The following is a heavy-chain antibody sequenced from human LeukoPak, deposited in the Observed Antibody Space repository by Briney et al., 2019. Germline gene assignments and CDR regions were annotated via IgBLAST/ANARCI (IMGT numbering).Heavy chain of an antibody. D-gene: IGHD6-13*01. Sequence: GASVKVSCKASGYTFTSYGISWVRQAPGQGLEWMGWISAYNGNTNYAQKLQGRVTMTRDTSISTAYMELSRLRSDDTAVYYCAREDVAASAGAFDIWGQGTMVTVSS. CDR2: ISAYNGNT. J-gene: IGHJ3*02. V-gene: IGHV1-18*01. CDR1: GYTFTSYG. CDR3: AREDVAASAGAFDI.